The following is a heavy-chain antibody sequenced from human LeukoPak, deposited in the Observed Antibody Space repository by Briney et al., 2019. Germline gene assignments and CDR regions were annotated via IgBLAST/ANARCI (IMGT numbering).Heavy chain of an antibody. CDR2: IYYSGST. J-gene: IGHJ3*02. D-gene: IGHD3-9*01. CDR1: GGSFSSYY. Sequence: PSETLSLTCAVYGGSFSSYYWSWIRQPPGKGLEWIGYIYYSGSTNYNPSLKSRVTISVDTSKNQFSLKLSSVTAADTAVYYCARLTGYRIESAFDIWGQGTMVTVSS. CDR3: ARLTGYRIESAFDI. V-gene: IGHV4-59*01.